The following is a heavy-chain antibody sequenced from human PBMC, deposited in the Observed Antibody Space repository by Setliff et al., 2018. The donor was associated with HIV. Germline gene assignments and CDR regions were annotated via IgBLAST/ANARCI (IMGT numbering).Heavy chain of an antibody. J-gene: IGHJ6*03. CDR1: GGSISTSRYY. CDR2: INYRGNT. V-gene: IGHV4-39*01. Sequence: SETVSLTCTVSGGSISTSRYYRGWIRQPPGKGLEWIGSINYRGNTYYNPSLKSRAAISVDTSKNQISLKLSSVTAADTAVYYCASLDGSESPYIYYYYMDVWGEGTAVTVSS. CDR3: ASLDGSESPYIYYYYMDV. D-gene: IGHD3-10*01.